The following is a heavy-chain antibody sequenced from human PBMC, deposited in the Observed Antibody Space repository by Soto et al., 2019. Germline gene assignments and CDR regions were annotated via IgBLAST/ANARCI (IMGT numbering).Heavy chain of an antibody. CDR3: ARVVSGN. CDR1: GFTFSSYG. V-gene: IGHV3-23*01. CDR2: ISDSGGRT. Sequence: PGGSLRLSCAASGFTFSSYGMTWLRQAPGKGLEWVSTISDSGGRTYYADSVKGRFTISRDNSKSTLCLQMNSLRPEDTAMYYCARVVSGNWGQGTLVTVSS. J-gene: IGHJ4*02. D-gene: IGHD3-10*01.